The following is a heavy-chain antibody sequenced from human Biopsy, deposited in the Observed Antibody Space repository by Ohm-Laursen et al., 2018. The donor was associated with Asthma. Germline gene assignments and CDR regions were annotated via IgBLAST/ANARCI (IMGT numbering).Heavy chain of an antibody. CDR1: GFSFDSHA. CDR2: MSCDGANK. D-gene: IGHD1-7*01. J-gene: IGHJ4*02. Sequence: SLRLSCAASGFSFDSHAMHWVRQAPGKGLEWLAVMSCDGANKYHADSVKGRFFISRGNSENTLYLQIFSLTPDDTAVYFCARDSLGISGTIYWYDWWGQGTLVTVSS. CDR3: ARDSLGISGTIYWYDW. V-gene: IGHV3-30-3*01.